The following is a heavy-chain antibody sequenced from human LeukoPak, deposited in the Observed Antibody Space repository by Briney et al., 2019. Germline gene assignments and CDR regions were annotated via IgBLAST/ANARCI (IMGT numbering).Heavy chain of an antibody. CDR2: IYVGDSDT. D-gene: IGHD3-3*01. CDR3: ARPPYYDFWNGYYADY. J-gene: IGHJ4*02. V-gene: IGHV5-51*01. CDR1: GYTFSTFW. Sequence: GESLKISCKGSGYTFSTFWIAWVRKMPGKGLEWMGIIYVGDSDTRYSPSFQGQVTISADRSIDTAYLQWNSLKASDTAMYYCARPPYYDFWNGYYADYWGQGTLVTVSS.